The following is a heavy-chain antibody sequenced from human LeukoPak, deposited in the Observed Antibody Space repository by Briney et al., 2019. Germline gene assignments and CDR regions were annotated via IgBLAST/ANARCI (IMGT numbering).Heavy chain of an antibody. Sequence: SVKVSCKASGGTFSSYAISWVRQAPGQGLEWMGGIIPIFGTANYAQKFQGRVTMTTDTSTSTAYMELRSLRSDDTAVYYCARAFSSTAWDYYYYYYMDVWGKGTTVTISS. CDR3: ARAFSSTAWDYYYYYYMDV. V-gene: IGHV1-69*05. CDR1: GGTFSSYA. D-gene: IGHD2-2*01. J-gene: IGHJ6*03. CDR2: IIPIFGTA.